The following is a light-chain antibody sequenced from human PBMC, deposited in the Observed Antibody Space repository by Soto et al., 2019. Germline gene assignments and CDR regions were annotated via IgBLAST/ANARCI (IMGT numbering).Light chain of an antibody. V-gene: IGLV2-14*01. J-gene: IGLJ1*01. CDR3: YSYTTSRTYV. Sequence: QSALTQPASVSGSPGQSITISCTGTSSDVGAYNYVSWYQQHPAKIPKLMIYHVSNRPSGVSDRFSGSKSGNTASLTISGLQAEDEADYYCYSYTTSRTYVFGTGTKDTVL. CDR2: HVS. CDR1: SSDVGAYNY.